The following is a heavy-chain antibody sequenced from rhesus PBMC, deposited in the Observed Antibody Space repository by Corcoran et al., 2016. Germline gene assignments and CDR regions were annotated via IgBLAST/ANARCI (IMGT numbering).Heavy chain of an antibody. CDR3: ASGYGSDHPGY. J-gene: IGHJ4*01. CDR2: IYGSGGST. Sequence: QVQLQESGPAVVKPWETLSLTCAVAGAPIGNSSWWSWLPHSPGKGLDGIGGIYGSGGSTKYKPSLKSRVTIARDTSKNQFSLKLSSVTAADTAVYYCASGYGSDHPGYWGQGVLVTVSS. D-gene: IGHD4-29*01. V-gene: IGHV4-93*01. CDR1: GAPIGNSSW.